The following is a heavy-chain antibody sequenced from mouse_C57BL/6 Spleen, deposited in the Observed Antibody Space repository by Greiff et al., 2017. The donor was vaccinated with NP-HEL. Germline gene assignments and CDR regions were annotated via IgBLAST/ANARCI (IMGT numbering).Heavy chain of an antibody. D-gene: IGHD1-1*01. J-gene: IGHJ3*01. Sequence: QVQLQQSGAELVKPGASVKLSCKASGYTFTSYWMHWVKQRPGQGLEWIGMIHPNSGSTNYNEKFKSKATLTVDKSSSTAYMQLSSLTSEDSAVYYCARHYGSSYPFAYWGQGTLVTVSA. CDR3: ARHYGSSYPFAY. CDR1: GYTFTSYW. V-gene: IGHV1-64*01. CDR2: IHPNSGST.